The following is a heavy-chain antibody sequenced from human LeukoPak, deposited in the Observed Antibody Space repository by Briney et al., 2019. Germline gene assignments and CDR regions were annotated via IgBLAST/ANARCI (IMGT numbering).Heavy chain of an antibody. CDR3: SRYSPRGGYYDSSGYPDY. D-gene: IGHD3-22*01. J-gene: IGHJ4*02. CDR2: IFPGDSDT. Sequence: GESLKISCKGSGYSFTSYYMGWVRQMPGKGLEWMGIIFPGDSDTRYSPSFQGQVTISVDKSISTAYLQWSSLKASDTAMYYCSRYSPRGGYYDSSGYPDYWGQGTLVTVSS. CDR1: GYSFTSYY. V-gene: IGHV5-51*01.